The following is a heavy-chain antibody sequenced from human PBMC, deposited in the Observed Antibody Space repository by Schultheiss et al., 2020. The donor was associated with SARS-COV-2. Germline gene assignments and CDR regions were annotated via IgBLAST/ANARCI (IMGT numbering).Heavy chain of an antibody. Sequence: ASVKVSCKASGYTFTGYGISWVRQAPGQGLEWMGWISAYNGNTNYAQNLQGRVTMTTDTSTSTAYMELRSLRSDDTAVYYCARETGVVTSYYYYGMDVWGQGTTVTVSS. CDR2: ISAYNGNT. D-gene: IGHD4-23*01. J-gene: IGHJ6*02. CDR3: ARETGVVTSYYYYGMDV. CDR1: GYTFTGYG. V-gene: IGHV1-18*01.